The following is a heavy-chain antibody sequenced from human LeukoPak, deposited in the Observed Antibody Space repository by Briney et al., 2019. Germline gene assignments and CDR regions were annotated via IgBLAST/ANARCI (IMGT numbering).Heavy chain of an antibody. J-gene: IGHJ4*02. CDR1: GHTFTSYG. V-gene: IGHV1-18*01. CDR3: ARDLLRAERGFFDY. CDR2: ISAYNGNT. Sequence: ASVKVSCKASGHTFTSYGISWVRQAPGQGLEWMGWISAYNGNTNYAQKLQGRVTMTTDTSTSTAYMELRSLRSDDTAVYYCARDLLRAERGFFDYWGQGTLVTVSS. D-gene: IGHD2-15*01.